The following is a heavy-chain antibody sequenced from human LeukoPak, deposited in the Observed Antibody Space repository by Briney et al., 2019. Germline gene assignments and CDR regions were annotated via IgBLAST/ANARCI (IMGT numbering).Heavy chain of an antibody. J-gene: IGHJ4*02. CDR2: INWNGGST. Sequence: GGSLRLSCAASGFTFDDYGMSWVRQAPGKGLEWVSGINWNGGSTGYADSVKGRFTISRDNAKNPLYLQMSSLRAEDTALYYCARLKLMVAPDYWGQGTLVTVSS. CDR1: GFTFDDYG. D-gene: IGHD2-8*01. V-gene: IGHV3-20*04. CDR3: ARLKLMVAPDY.